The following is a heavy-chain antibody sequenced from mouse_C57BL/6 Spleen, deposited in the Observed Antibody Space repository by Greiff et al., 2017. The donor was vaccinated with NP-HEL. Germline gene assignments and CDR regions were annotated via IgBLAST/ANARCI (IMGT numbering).Heavy chain of an antibody. D-gene: IGHD1-1*01. V-gene: IGHV5-4*03. CDR3: ARAHYYGSSYRYYFDY. CDR1: GFTFSSYA. CDR2: ISDGGSYT. J-gene: IGHJ2*01. Sequence: DVKLVESGGGLVKPGGSLKLSCAASGFTFSSYAMSWVRQTPEKRLEWVATISDGGSYTYYPDNVKGRFTISRDNAKNNLYLQMSHLKSEDTAMYYCARAHYYGSSYRYYFDYWGQGTTLTVSS.